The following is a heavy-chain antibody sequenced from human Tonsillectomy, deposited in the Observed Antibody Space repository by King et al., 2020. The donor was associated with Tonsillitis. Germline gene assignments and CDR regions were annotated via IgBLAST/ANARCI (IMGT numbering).Heavy chain of an antibody. CDR3: ARGVLSTSWGMDV. Sequence: VQLVESGGGLVKPGGSLRLSCAASGFTFSSYNMNWVRQAPGKGLECVSSISYSSSYIYYADSVKGRFTISRDNAKNSLYLQMNSLRAEDTAVYYCARGVLSTSWGMDVWGQGTTVTVSS. CDR2: ISYSSSYI. V-gene: IGHV3-21*01. CDR1: GFTFSSYN. D-gene: IGHD2-2*01. J-gene: IGHJ6*02.